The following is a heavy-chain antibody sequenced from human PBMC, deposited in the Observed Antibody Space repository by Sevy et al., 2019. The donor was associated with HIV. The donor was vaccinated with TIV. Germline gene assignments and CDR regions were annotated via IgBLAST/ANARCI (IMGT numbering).Heavy chain of an antibody. CDR2: INPNSGPNSGGT. V-gene: IGHV1-2*02. Sequence: ASVKVSCKDSGYTFTDYYMHWVRQAPGQGLEWMGWINPNSGPNSGGTKYAQKFQGRVTMTSDTSISTAYMELSRLRSDDTAVYYCARGIQLWSTYDGCYIWGQGTMVTVSS. D-gene: IGHD5-18*01. CDR3: ARGIQLWSTYDGCYI. CDR1: GYTFTDYY. J-gene: IGHJ3*02.